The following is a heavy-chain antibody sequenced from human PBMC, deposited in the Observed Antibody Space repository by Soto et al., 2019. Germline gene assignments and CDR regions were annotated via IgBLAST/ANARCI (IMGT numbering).Heavy chain of an antibody. D-gene: IGHD3-3*01. J-gene: IGHJ4*02. CDR1: GGSLSGYY. V-gene: IGHV4-34*01. CDR3: ARGDFGVEPN. CDR2: INHSGST. Sequence: SETLSLTCAVYGGSLSGYYWSWVHQPPGKGLEWIGQINHSGSTNYNPSLKSRLTISVDTSKSQFSLMLISVTAADTAVYYCARGDFGVEPNWSQGTLVTVSS.